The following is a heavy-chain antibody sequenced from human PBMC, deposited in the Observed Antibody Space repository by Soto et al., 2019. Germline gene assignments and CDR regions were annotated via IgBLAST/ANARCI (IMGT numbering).Heavy chain of an antibody. CDR2: IDHNGIT. V-gene: IGHV4-4*02. J-gene: IGHJ6*02. CDR3: ARLDRDYFYHGMDV. D-gene: IGHD1-1*01. Sequence: SEPLSLTCAVSGGSISNSKWWTWVRQVPGKGLEWIGKIDHNGITNYNPSLESRVTISKDESKNQLSLKLTSVSAADTAVYYCARLDRDYFYHGMDVWGQGTTVTVSS. CDR1: GGSISNSKW.